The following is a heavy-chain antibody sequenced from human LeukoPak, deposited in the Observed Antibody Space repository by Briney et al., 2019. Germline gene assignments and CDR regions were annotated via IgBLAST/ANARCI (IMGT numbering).Heavy chain of an antibody. V-gene: IGHV4-34*01. CDR1: GGSFSGYY. Sequence: PSETLSLTCAVYGGSFSGYYWSWIRQPPGKGLEWIGEINHSGSTNYNPSLKSRVTISVDTSKNQFSLKLSSVTAADTAVYYCARVDLAVAGTNYLDYWGQGTLVTVSS. CDR3: ARVDLAVAGTNYLDY. J-gene: IGHJ4*02. CDR2: INHSGST. D-gene: IGHD6-19*01.